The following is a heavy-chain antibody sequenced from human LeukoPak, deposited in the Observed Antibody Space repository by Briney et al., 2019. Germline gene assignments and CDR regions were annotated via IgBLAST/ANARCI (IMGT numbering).Heavy chain of an antibody. Sequence: GGSLRLSCAASGFTLSPYTMNWVRQAPGKGLEWVSSISSSSAYLDYADSLKGRFTISRDNAKNSLYLQMNSLRAEDTAVYYCARRSYCGGDCYGSDAFDIWGQGTMVTVSS. CDR1: GFTLSPYT. D-gene: IGHD2-21*02. CDR2: ISSSSAYL. V-gene: IGHV3-21*01. J-gene: IGHJ3*02. CDR3: ARRSYCGGDCYGSDAFDI.